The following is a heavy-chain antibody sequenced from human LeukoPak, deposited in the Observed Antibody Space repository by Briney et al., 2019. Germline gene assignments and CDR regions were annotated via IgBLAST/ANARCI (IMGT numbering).Heavy chain of an antibody. J-gene: IGHJ6*02. Sequence: SETLSLTCTVSGGSISSGGYCWSWIRQHPGKGLEWIGYIYYSGSTYYNPSLKSRVTISVDTSKNQFSLKLSSVTAADTAVYYCARGTGPPFGYYYGMDVWGQGTTVTVSS. CDR1: GGSISSGGYC. V-gene: IGHV4-31*03. CDR2: IYYSGST. CDR3: ARGTGPPFGYYYGMDV. D-gene: IGHD2-8*02.